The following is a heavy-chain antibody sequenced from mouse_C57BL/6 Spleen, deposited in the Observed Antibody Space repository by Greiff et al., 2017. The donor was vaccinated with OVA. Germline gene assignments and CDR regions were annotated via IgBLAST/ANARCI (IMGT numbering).Heavy chain of an antibody. D-gene: IGHD1-1*01. CDR2: IYPGDGDT. J-gene: IGHJ2*01. CDR3: ARDYYYGSSLFDY. CDR1: GYAFSSYW. V-gene: IGHV1-80*01. Sequence: QVQLQQSGAELVKPGASVKISCKASGYAFSSYWMNWVKQRPGKGLEWIGQIYPGDGDTNYNGKFKGKATLTADKSSSTAYMQLSSLTSEDSAVYFCARDYYYGSSLFDYWGQGTTLTVSS.